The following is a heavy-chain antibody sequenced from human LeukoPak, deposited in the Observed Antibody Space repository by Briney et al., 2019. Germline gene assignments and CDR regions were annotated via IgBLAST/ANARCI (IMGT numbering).Heavy chain of an antibody. CDR1: GFTFSSYS. CDR2: ISSSSSYI. V-gene: IGHV3-21*01. Sequence: KTGGSLRLSCAASGFTFSSYSMNWVRQAPGKGLEWVSSISSSSSYIYYADSVKGRFTISRDNAKNSLYLQMNSLRAEDTAAYYCARDSEGSSWAYYFDYWGQGTLVTVSS. J-gene: IGHJ4*02. CDR3: ARDSEGSSWAYYFDY. D-gene: IGHD6-13*01.